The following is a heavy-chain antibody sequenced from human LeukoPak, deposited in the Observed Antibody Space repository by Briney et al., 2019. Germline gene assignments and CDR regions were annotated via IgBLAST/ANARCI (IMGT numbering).Heavy chain of an antibody. V-gene: IGHV3-23*01. CDR3: ASGRGLEYFDY. J-gene: IGHJ4*02. CDR1: GFIFSSYA. Sequence: PGGSLRLSCAASGFIFSSYAMSWVRQAPGKGLECASAISGSPGSTYYADSVKGRFTISRDNCKNTLYLQMNSLRAEDTAVYYCASGRGLEYFDYWGQGTLVTVSS. CDR2: ISGSPGST. D-gene: IGHD3-10*01.